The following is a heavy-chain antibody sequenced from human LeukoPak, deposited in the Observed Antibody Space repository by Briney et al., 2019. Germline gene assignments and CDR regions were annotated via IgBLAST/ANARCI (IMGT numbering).Heavy chain of an antibody. CDR1: GGSISSYY. J-gene: IGHJ4*02. V-gene: IGHV4-59*08. Sequence: SETLSLTCTVSGGSISSYYWSWIRQPPGKGLEWIGYIYYSGSTNYNPSLKSRVTISVDTSKNQFSLKLSSVTAADTAVYYCARPTQTEMTRYLDYWGQGSLVTVSS. CDR3: ARPTQTEMTRYLDY. CDR2: IYYSGST. D-gene: IGHD5-24*01.